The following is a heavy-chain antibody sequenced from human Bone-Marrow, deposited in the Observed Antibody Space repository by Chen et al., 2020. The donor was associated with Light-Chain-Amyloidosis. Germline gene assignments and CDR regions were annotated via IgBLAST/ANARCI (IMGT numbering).Heavy chain of an antibody. CDR1: GFTFRNYG. Sequence: QVELGESGGGVVQPGRSLRLSCAASGFTFRNYGMHWVSQTPGKGLEWVAVLSYAGNSKYYADSVKGRFTISRDSSKNTLYLQMNSLRAEDTAVYYCARVSFERGGPARPPGDSWGQGTLVTVSS. CDR2: LSYAGNSK. CDR3: ARVSFERGGPARPPGDS. D-gene: IGHD6-6*01. V-gene: IGHV3-30*19. J-gene: IGHJ4*02.